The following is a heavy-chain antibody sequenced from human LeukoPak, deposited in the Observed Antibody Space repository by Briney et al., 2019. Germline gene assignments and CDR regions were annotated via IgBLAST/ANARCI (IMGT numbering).Heavy chain of an antibody. CDR2: INPNSGGT. CDR1: GGTFSRYT. V-gene: IGHV1-2*02. Sequence: ASVKVSCKASGGTFSRYTINWVRQAPGQGLEWMGWINPNSGGTNYAQKFQGRVTMTRDTSISTAYMELSRLRSDDTAVYYCARGAFYGDYFSWFDPWGQGTLVTVSS. CDR3: ARGAFYGDYFSWFDP. D-gene: IGHD4-17*01. J-gene: IGHJ5*02.